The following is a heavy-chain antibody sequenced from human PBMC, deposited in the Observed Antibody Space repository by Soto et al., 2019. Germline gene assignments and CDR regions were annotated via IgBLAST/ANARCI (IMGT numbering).Heavy chain of an antibody. V-gene: IGHV5-51*01. J-gene: IGHJ6*02. CDR3: ARGGEVTTIKKANYGMDV. CDR2: IYPGDSDT. D-gene: IGHD4-4*01. Sequence: PGESLKISCKGSGYSFTSYWIGWVRQMPGKGLEWMGIIYPGDSDTRYSPSFQGQVTISADKSISTAYLQWSSLKASDTAMYYCARGGEVTTIKKANYGMDVWGQGTTVTVSS. CDR1: GYSFTSYW.